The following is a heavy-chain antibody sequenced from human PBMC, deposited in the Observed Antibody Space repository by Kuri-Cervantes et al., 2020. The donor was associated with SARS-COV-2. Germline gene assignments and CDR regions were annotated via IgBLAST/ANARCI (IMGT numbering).Heavy chain of an antibody. CDR3: ARGTVPSAPYDSYCMDV. V-gene: IGHV4-34*01. Sequence: GSLRLSCAVYGGSFSDYYWSWVRQPPGKGLEWIGSIYYSGSTYYNPSLKSRVTMSLDTGKNQFSLRLNSVTAADTGIYYCARGTVPSAPYDSYCMDVWGKGTTVTVSS. CDR1: GGSFSDYY. CDR2: IYYSGST. J-gene: IGHJ6*03. D-gene: IGHD2-2*01.